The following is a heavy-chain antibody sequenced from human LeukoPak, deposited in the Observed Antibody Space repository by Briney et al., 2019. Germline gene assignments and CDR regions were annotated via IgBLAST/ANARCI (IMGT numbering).Heavy chain of an antibody. V-gene: IGHV4-39*01. Sequence: SETLSLTCTVSGGSISSSSYYWGWIRQPPGKGLEWIGSIYYSGSTYYSPSLKSRVTISVDTSKNQFSLKLSSVTAADTAVYYCARFLGYCSGGSCYWFDPWGQGTLVTVSS. CDR1: GGSISSSSYY. D-gene: IGHD2-15*01. J-gene: IGHJ5*02. CDR3: ARFLGYCSGGSCYWFDP. CDR2: IYYSGST.